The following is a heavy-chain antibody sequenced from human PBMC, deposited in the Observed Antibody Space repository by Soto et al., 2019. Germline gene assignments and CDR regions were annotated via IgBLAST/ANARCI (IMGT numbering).Heavy chain of an antibody. V-gene: IGHV1-8*01. J-gene: IGHJ4*02. CDR2: MNPNSGNT. CDR1: GYTFTSYD. Sequence: ASVKVSCKAAGYTFTSYDINWGRQATGQGLEWMGWMNPNSGNTGYAQKFQGRVTMTRNTSISTAYMELSSLRSEDTAVYYCARGYTDDYGGVFIDYWGQGTLVTSPQ. CDR3: ARGYTDDYGGVFIDY. D-gene: IGHD4-17*01.